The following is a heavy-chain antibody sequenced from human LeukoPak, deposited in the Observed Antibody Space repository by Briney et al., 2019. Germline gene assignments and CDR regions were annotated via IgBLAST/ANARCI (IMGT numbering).Heavy chain of an antibody. D-gene: IGHD4-17*01. V-gene: IGHV1-18*01. CDR2: ISANNNNT. Sequence: GASVKVSCKASGYSFTTYGISWVRQAPGQGLEWMGWISANNNNTDNVQKLQGRVTMTTDTSTSTAYMELRSLRSDDTAVYYCATGLLLGVTTDWGQGTLVTVSS. J-gene: IGHJ4*02. CDR1: GYSFTTYG. CDR3: ATGLLLGVTTD.